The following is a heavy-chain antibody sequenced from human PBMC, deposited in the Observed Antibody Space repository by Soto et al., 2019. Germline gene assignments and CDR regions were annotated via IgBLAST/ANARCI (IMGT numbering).Heavy chain of an antibody. CDR2: INDRGSI. CDR1: GGSFSGYY. Sequence: QVQLQQWGAGPLRPLETLSLTCGVSGGSFSGYYWAWIRQSPGKGLEWIGEINDRGSINYNPSLKSRIRISVATSKNHYSLKLRSVTAADTAVYYGARESHDILTGPPWVWYFDLWGRGTLVTVSS. D-gene: IGHD3-9*01. V-gene: IGHV4-34*01. CDR3: ARESHDILTGPPWVWYFDL. J-gene: IGHJ2*01.